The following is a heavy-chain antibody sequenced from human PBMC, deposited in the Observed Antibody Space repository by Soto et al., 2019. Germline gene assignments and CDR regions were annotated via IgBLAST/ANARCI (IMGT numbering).Heavy chain of an antibody. V-gene: IGHV5-10-1*01. CDR3: SSQAHRGDTAMVNHLAGYAMDV. CDR1: VYSFTSYC. Sequence: PGESLKISCKGSVYSFTSYCISWLRQMRGKGLEWMGKIDPSDPYTNYSPSLQGHVTMSADKSISTAYLQLSSLKASDTAMYYCSSQAHRGDTAMVNHLAGYAMDVWGKGTKVTVAS. CDR2: IDPSDPYT. D-gene: IGHD5-18*01. J-gene: IGHJ6*04.